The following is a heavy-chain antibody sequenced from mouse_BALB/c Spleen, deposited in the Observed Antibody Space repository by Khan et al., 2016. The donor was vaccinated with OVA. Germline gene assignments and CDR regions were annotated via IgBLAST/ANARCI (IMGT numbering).Heavy chain of an antibody. J-gene: IGHJ1*01. D-gene: IGHD1-1*01. CDR1: GYSITSGYS. CDR3: ARSDTTVVHCWYFDV. V-gene: IGHV3-1*02. CDR2: IHYSGST. Sequence: EVKLLESGPDLVKPSQSLSLTCTVTGYSITSGYSWHWIRQFPGNKLEWMGYIHYSGSTNYNPSLKSRISITRDTSKNQFFLQLNSVTTEDTATFYCARSDTTVVHCWYFDVWGAGTTVTVSS.